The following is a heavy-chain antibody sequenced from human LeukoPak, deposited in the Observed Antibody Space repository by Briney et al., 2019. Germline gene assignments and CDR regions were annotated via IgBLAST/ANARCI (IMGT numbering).Heavy chain of an antibody. CDR1: GFTFSSYS. CDR2: ISSSSSTI. CDR3: ARDTNGLAY. J-gene: IGHJ4*02. Sequence: PGGSLRLSCAASGFTFSSYSMNWVRQAPGKGLEWVSYISSSSSTIYYADSVKGRFTISRDNAKNTLYLQMNSLRADDTAVYYCARDTNGLAYWGQGALVTVSS. V-gene: IGHV3-48*04. D-gene: IGHD2-8*01.